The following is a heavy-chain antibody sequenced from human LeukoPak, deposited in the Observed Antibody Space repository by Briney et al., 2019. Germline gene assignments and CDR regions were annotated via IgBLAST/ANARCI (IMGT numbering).Heavy chain of an antibody. J-gene: IGHJ6*03. CDR2: IYHSGST. CDR1: GGSISSGGYY. CDR3: AREGGIAARYYYYYYMDV. V-gene: IGHV4-30-2*01. Sequence: SETLSLTCTVSGGSISSGGYYWSWIRQPPGKGLEWIGYIYHSGSTYYNPSHKSRVTISVDRSKNQFSLKLSSVTAADTAVYYCAREGGIAARYYYYYYMDVWGKGTTVTVPS. D-gene: IGHD6-6*01.